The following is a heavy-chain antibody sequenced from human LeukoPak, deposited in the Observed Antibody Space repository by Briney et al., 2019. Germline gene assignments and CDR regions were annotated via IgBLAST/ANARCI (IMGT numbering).Heavy chain of an antibody. Sequence: NPSETLSLTYTVSGGSISSSSYYWGWIRQPPGKGLEWIGSIYYSGSTYYNPSLKSRVTISVDTSKNQFSLKLSSVTAADTAVYYCASRAYSSSWYSWDYWGQGTLVTVSS. J-gene: IGHJ4*02. CDR3: ASRAYSSSWYSWDY. D-gene: IGHD6-13*01. CDR2: IYYSGST. CDR1: GGSISSSSYY. V-gene: IGHV4-39*01.